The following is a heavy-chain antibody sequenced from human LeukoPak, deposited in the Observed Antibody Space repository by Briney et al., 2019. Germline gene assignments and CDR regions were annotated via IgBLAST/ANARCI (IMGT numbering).Heavy chain of an antibody. CDR3: ARLGSYFDY. CDR1: GGSINSYY. V-gene: IGHV4-59*01. D-gene: IGHD1-26*01. CDR2: IYYSGST. Sequence: SETLSLTCIVSGGSINSYYWSLIRQPPGKGLEWVGYIYYSGSTNYNPSLKSRVTISVDTSKNQFSLKLNSVTAADTAVYYCARLGSYFDYWGQGTLVTVSS. J-gene: IGHJ4*02.